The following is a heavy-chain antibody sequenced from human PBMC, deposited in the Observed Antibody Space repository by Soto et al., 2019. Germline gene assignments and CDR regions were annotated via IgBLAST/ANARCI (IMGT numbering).Heavy chain of an antibody. CDR2: IIPIFGTA. Sequence: QVQLVQSGAEVKRPGSSVKVSCKASGGTFSSYAISWVRQAPGQGLEWMGGIIPIFGTANYAQKFQGRVTITADKSTSTAYMELSSLRSEDTAVYYCARNLQQWLGDAFDIWGQGTMVTVSS. J-gene: IGHJ3*02. CDR1: GGTFSSYA. V-gene: IGHV1-69*06. CDR3: ARNLQQWLGDAFDI. D-gene: IGHD6-19*01.